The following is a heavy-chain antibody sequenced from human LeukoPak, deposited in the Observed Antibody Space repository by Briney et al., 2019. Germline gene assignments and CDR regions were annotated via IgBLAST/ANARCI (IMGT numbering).Heavy chain of an antibody. CDR3: ARGGEWQQLVAPGYYGMDV. D-gene: IGHD6-13*01. CDR2: INHSGST. V-gene: IGHV4-34*01. J-gene: IGHJ6*02. CDR1: GGSFSGYY. Sequence: SETLSLTCAVYGGSFSGYYWSWIRQPPGKGLEWIGEINHSGSTNYNLSLKSRVTISVDTSKNQFSLKLSSVTAADTAVYYCARGGEWQQLVAPGYYGMDVWGQGTTVTVSS.